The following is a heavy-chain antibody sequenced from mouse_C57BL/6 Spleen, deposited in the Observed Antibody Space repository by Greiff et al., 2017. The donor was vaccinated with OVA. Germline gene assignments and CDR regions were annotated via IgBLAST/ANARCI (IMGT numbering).Heavy chain of an antibody. CDR1: GFNIKDYY. CDR2: IDPEDGET. Sequence: EVKLQESGAELVKPGASVKLSCTASGFNIKDYYMHWVKQRTEQGLEWIGRIDPEDGETKYAPKFQGKATITADTSSNTAYLQLSSLTSEDTAVYYCASRYYYGSSYWYFDVWGTGTTVTVSS. J-gene: IGHJ1*03. V-gene: IGHV14-2*01. D-gene: IGHD1-1*01. CDR3: ASRYYYGSSYWYFDV.